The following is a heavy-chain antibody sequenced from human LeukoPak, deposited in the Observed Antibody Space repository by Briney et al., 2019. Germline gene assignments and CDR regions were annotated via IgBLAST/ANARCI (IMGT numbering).Heavy chain of an antibody. V-gene: IGHV4-4*02. CDR2: IYHSGST. CDR1: GGSISSSNW. D-gene: IGHD3-22*01. CDR3: ASPDPYYYDSSGYVGYFQH. Sequence: SETLSLTCAVSGGSISSSNWWSWVRPPPGKGLEWIGEIYHSGSTNYNPSLKSRVTISVDKSKNQFSLKLSSVTAADTAVYYCASPDPYYYDSSGYVGYFQHWGQGTLVTVSS. J-gene: IGHJ1*01.